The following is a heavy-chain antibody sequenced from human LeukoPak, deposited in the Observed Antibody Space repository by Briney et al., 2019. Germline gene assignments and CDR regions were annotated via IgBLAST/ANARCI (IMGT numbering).Heavy chain of an antibody. D-gene: IGHD2-15*01. J-gene: IGHJ4*02. CDR2: IYYSGST. Sequence: SETLSLTCTVSGGSISSYYWSWIRQPPGKGLEWIGYIYYSGSTNYNPSLKSRVTISVDTSKNQFSLKLSSVTAADTAVYYCAXVXGCSGGSCYSFDYWGQGTLVTVSS. V-gene: IGHV4-59*01. CDR1: GGSISSYY. CDR3: AXVXGCSGGSCYSFDY.